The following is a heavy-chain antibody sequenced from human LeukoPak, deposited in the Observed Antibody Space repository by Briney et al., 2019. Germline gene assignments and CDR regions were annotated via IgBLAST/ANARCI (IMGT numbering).Heavy chain of an antibody. V-gene: IGHV4-61*03. CDR3: ARGLTALDNWFDP. CDR2: IYYSGST. J-gene: IGHJ5*02. D-gene: IGHD3-22*01. CDR1: GYSISSGYY. Sequence: SETLSLTCTVSGYSISSGYYWSWIRQPPGKGLEWIGYIYYSGSTNYNPSLKSRVTISVDTSKNHFSLKLTSVTAADTAVYFCARGLTALDNWFDPWGQGTLVTVSS.